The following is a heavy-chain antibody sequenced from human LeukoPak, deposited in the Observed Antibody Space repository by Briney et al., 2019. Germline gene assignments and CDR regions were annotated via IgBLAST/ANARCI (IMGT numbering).Heavy chain of an antibody. V-gene: IGHV3-30*04. CDR2: ISYDGSNK. CDR1: GFTFSSYA. D-gene: IGHD6-19*01. Sequence: PGRSLRLSCAASGFTFSSYAMHWVRQAPGKGLEWVAVISYDGSNKYYADSVKGRFTISRDNSKNTLYLQMNSLRAEDTAVYYCARVRGRSGWYLIGYWGQGTLVTVSS. CDR3: ARVRGRSGWYLIGY. J-gene: IGHJ4*02.